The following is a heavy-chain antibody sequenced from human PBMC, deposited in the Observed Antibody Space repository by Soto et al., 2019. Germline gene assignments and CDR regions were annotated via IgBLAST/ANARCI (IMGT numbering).Heavy chain of an antibody. J-gene: IGHJ5*01. D-gene: IGHD2-15*01. CDR1: GDSISTVDYF. CDR3: ARGRYCLTGRCFPNWFDS. V-gene: IGHV4-30-4*01. Sequence: SETLSLTCSVSGDSISTVDYFWAWIRQPPGQALEYIGYIYKSTTTYYNPSFESRVAISLDTSKSQFSLTVTSVTAADTAVYFCARGRYCLTGRCFPNWFDSWGQGALVTVSS. CDR2: IYKSTTT.